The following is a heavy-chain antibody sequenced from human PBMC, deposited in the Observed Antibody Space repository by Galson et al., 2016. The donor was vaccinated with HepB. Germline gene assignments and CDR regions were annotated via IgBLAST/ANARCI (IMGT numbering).Heavy chain of an antibody. D-gene: IGHD2-8*02. J-gene: IGHJ5*02. Sequence: SLRLSCAASGFPFSSYDMHWVRQSTGKGLEWVSGIGTAGDTFYAGSVKGRFNISRENAENSLYLQMNSLRVGDTAVYYCARGGLGYCTGGGSTPFDPWGQGTLVTVSS. CDR2: IGTAGDT. CDR1: GFPFSSYD. CDR3: ARGGLGYCTGGGSTPFDP. V-gene: IGHV3-13*01.